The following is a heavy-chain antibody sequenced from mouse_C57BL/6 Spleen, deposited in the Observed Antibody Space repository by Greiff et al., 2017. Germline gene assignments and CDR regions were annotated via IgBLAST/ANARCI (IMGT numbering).Heavy chain of an antibody. V-gene: IGHV1-15*01. D-gene: IGHD3-3*01. Sequence: VQRVESGAELVRPGASVTLSCKASGYTFTDYEMHWVKQTPVHGLEWIGAIDPETGGTAYNQKFKGKAILTADKSSSTAYMELRSLTSEDSAVYYCTRRDRWGQGTTLTVSS. CDR1: GYTFTDYE. CDR2: IDPETGGT. J-gene: IGHJ2*01. CDR3: TRRDR.